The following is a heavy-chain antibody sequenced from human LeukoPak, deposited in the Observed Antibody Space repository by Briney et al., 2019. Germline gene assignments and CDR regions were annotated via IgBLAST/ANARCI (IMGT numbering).Heavy chain of an antibody. CDR1: GGSISSSSYY. CDR2: IYYSGST. Sequence: SETLSLTCTVSGGSISSSSYYWGWIRQPPGKGLEWIGSIYYSGSTYYNPSLKSRVTISVDTSKNQFSLKLSSVTAADTAVYYCAIGTMVRGVIFDPWGQGTLVTVSS. D-gene: IGHD3-10*01. CDR3: AIGTMVRGVIFDP. V-gene: IGHV4-39*07. J-gene: IGHJ5*02.